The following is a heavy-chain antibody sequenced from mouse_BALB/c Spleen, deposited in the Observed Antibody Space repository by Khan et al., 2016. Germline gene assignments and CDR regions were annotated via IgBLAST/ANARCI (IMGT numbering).Heavy chain of an antibody. J-gene: IGHJ3*01. V-gene: IGHV1-80*01. CDR1: GYAFSSYW. Sequence: QVQLQQSGAELVRPGSSVKISCKASGYAFSSYWMNWVKQRPGQGLEWIGQIYPGDGDTNYNGKFKGKATLTADKYSSTAYMQLSSLTSEDSAVYFCAREGYGYDTFAYGGQGTLVTVSA. CDR2: IYPGDGDT. CDR3: AREGYGYDTFAY. D-gene: IGHD2-2*01.